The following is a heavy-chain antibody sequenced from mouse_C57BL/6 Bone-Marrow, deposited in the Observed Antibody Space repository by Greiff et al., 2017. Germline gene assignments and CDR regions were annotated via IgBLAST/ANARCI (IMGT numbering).Heavy chain of an antibody. CDR2: INPGSGGT. D-gene: IGHD1-1*01. V-gene: IGHV1-54*01. Sequence: QVQLKQSGAELVRPGTSVKVSCKASGYAFTNYLIEWVKQRPGQGLEWIGVINPGSGGTSYNEKFKGKATLTADKSSSTAYMQLSSLTSEDSAVYFCARDHYYGSRSWFAYWGQGTLVTVSA. CDR1: GYAFTNYL. CDR3: ARDHYYGSRSWFAY. J-gene: IGHJ3*01.